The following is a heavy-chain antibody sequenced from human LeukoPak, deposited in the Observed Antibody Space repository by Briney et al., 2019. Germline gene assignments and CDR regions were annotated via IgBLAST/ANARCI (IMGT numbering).Heavy chain of an antibody. CDR3: ARDSGGWYNY. CDR1: GFTFSSYS. D-gene: IGHD6-19*01. V-gene: IGHV3-21*04. Sequence: GGSLRLSCAASGFTFSSYSMNWVRQAPGKGLEWVSSISSSSSYIYYADSVKGRFTISRDNAKNTLYLQMNSLRAEDTAVYYCARDSGGWYNYWGQGTLVTVSS. CDR2: ISSSSSYI. J-gene: IGHJ4*02.